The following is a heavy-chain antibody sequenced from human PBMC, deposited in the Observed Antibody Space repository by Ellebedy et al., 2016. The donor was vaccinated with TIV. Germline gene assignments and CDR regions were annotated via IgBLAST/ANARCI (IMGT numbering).Heavy chain of an antibody. J-gene: IGHJ4*02. CDR3: ARDSIGFGEVY. V-gene: IGHV3-21*01. D-gene: IGHD3-10*01. Sequence: GESLKISCAASGFTFSSYTMSWVRQAPGKGLEWVSSFSGSLTYIYYTDSVKGRFTISRDNAKNSLYLQMNSLRAEDTAVYYCARDSIGFGEVYWGQGTLVTVSS. CDR2: FSGSLTYI. CDR1: GFTFSSYT.